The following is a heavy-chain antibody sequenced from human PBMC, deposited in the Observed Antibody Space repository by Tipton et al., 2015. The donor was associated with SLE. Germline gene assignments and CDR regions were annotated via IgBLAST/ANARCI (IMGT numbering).Heavy chain of an antibody. V-gene: IGHV4-34*01. CDR1: GGSFSGYY. CDR2: INHSGST. J-gene: IGHJ5*02. CDR3: ARGVIVVVPAAKKTYWFDP. D-gene: IGHD2-2*01. Sequence: TLSLTCAVYGGSFSGYYWSWIRQPPGKGLEWIGEINHSGSTNYNPSLKSRVTISVDTSKNQFSLKLSSVTAADTAVYYCARGVIVVVPAAKKTYWFDPWGQRTLVTVSS.